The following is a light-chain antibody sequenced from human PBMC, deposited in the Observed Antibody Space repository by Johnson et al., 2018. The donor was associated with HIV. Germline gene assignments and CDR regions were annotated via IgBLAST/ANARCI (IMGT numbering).Light chain of an antibody. CDR3: GTWDSSLSAGV. Sequence: QSVLTQPPSVSAAPGQKVTISCSGSSSNIGNNRVSWYQQLPGTAPKLLIYDNNKRPSGIPDRFSGSKSGTSATLGITGLQTGDEADYYCGTWDSSLSAGVFGTGTKVTVL. CDR1: SSNIGNNR. V-gene: IGLV1-51*01. CDR2: DNN. J-gene: IGLJ1*01.